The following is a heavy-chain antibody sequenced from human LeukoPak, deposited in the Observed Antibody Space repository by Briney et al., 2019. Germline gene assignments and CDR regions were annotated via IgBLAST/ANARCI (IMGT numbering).Heavy chain of an antibody. V-gene: IGHV3-21*04. D-gene: IGHD3-10*01. CDR3: AKDPVLLWFGEFFGH. CDR1: GFTFSSYS. Sequence: GGSLRLSCAASGFTFSSYSMNWVRQAPGKGLEWVSSISSSSSYIYYADSVKGRFTISRDNSKNTLYLQMNSLRAEDTAVYYCAKDPVLLWFGEFFGHWGQGTLVTVSS. CDR2: ISSSSSYI. J-gene: IGHJ5*02.